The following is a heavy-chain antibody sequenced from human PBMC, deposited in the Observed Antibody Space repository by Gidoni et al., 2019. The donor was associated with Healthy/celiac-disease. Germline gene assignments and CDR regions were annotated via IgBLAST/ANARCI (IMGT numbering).Heavy chain of an antibody. CDR1: GGSFSGYY. Sequence: QVQLQQWGAGLLKPSETLSLTCAVYGGSFSGYYWSWIRQPPGKGLEWIGEINHSGSTNYNPSLKSRVTISVDTSKNQFSLKLSSVTAADTAVYYCARLRFLEWLLNYYFDYWGQGTQVTVSS. CDR3: ARLRFLEWLLNYYFDY. J-gene: IGHJ4*02. CDR2: INHSGST. D-gene: IGHD3-3*01. V-gene: IGHV4-34*01.